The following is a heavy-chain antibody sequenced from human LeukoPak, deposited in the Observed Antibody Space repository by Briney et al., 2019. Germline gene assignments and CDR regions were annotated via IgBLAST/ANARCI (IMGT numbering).Heavy chain of an antibody. Sequence: SETLSLTCAVYGGSFSGYYWTWIRQPPGKGLEWIGEINHSGSTNYNPSLKSRVTISVDTSKNQFSLKLSSVTAADTAVYYCAEILSVTTQQKNWFDPGGQGTLVTVS. CDR2: INHSGST. V-gene: IGHV4-34*01. D-gene: IGHD4-17*01. CDR3: AEILSVTTQQKNWFDP. J-gene: IGHJ5*02. CDR1: GGSFSGYY.